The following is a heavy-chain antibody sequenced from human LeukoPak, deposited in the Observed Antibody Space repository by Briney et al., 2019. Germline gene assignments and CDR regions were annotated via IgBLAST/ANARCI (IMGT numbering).Heavy chain of an antibody. V-gene: IGHV4-59*08. CDR2: IYYSGST. J-gene: IGHJ4*02. D-gene: IGHD6-19*01. CDR3: ARHSSGWYEDY. CDR1: GGSISSYY. Sequence: SETLSLTCTVSGGSISSYYWSWIRQPPGKGLEWIGYIYYSGSTNYNPSLKSRVTIPVDTSKNQFSLKLSSVTAADTAVYYCARHSSGWYEDYWGQGTLVTVSS.